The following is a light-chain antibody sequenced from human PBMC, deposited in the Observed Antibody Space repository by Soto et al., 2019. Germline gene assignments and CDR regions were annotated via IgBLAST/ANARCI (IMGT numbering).Light chain of an antibody. CDR1: QSISTW. J-gene: IGKJ1*01. CDR3: LQYNGYSGT. V-gene: IGKV1-5*01. Sequence: DIQMTQSPSTLSASVGDAVTITWRASQSISTWLAWYQHKPGEAPRLLIFDASNLESGVPSRFSGSGSGTDFTLTISSLQPDDFATYYCLQYNGYSGTFGQGTKVDIK. CDR2: DAS.